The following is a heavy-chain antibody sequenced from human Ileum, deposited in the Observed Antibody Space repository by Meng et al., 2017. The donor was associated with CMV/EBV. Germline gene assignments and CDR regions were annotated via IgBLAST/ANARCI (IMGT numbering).Heavy chain of an antibody. CDR3: ARGSAYINYAGAYY. D-gene: IGHD4-11*01. V-gene: IGHV3-23*01. CDR1: GFTFSSYA. J-gene: IGHJ4*02. CDR2: ISGSGGKT. Sequence: CGFTFSSYALSWVRQGPGKGLEWVSAISGSGGKTNYADSVKGRFTISRDNSKNTLYLQMNSLRAEDTALYYCARGSAYINYAGAYYWGQGTLVTVSS.